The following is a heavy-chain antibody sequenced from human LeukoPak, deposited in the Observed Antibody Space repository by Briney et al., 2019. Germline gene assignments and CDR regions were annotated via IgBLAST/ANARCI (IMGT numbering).Heavy chain of an antibody. V-gene: IGHV1-2*02. CDR2: INPNSGGT. J-gene: IGHJ6*03. Sequence: GASVKVSCKASGYTFTGYYMHWVRQAPGQGLEWMGWINPNSGGTNYAQKFQGRVTMTRDTSISTAYMELSRLRSDDTAVYYCARDGDYPRDYYYYYYMDVWGKGTTVTVSS. D-gene: IGHD4-17*01. CDR1: GYTFTGYY. CDR3: ARDGDYPRDYYYYYYMDV.